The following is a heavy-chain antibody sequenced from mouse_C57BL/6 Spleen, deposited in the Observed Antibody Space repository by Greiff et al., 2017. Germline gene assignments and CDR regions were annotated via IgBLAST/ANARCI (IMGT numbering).Heavy chain of an antibody. J-gene: IGHJ2*01. D-gene: IGHD2-10*02. Sequence: QVQLQQPGAELVMPGASVKLSCKASGYTFTSYWMHWVKQRPGQGLEWIGEIDPSDSYTNYNQKFKGKSTLTVDKSSSTAYMQLSSLTSEDSAVYYYARGPSRDYFDYWGKGTTLTVSS. CDR2: IDPSDSYT. CDR1: GYTFTSYW. V-gene: IGHV1-69*01. CDR3: ARGPSRDYFDY.